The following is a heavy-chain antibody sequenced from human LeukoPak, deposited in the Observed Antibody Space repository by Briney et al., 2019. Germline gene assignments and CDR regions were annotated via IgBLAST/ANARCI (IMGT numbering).Heavy chain of an antibody. D-gene: IGHD3-10*02. CDR1: GGSFSDYY. V-gene: IGHV4-34*01. CDR2: INHSGST. Sequence: SETLSLTCAVYGGSFSDYYWSWIRQPPGKGLEWIGEINHSGSTNYNPSLKSRVTISVDTSKNHFSLKLSSMTAADTAVYYCAELGITMIGGVWGKGTTVTISS. CDR3: AELGITMIGGV. J-gene: IGHJ6*04.